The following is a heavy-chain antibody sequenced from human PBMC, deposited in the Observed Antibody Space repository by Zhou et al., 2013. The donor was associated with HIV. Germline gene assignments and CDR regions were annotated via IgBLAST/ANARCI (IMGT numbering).Heavy chain of an antibody. V-gene: IGHV1-69*05. D-gene: IGHD6-19*01. J-gene: IGHJ4*02. CDR2: IIPIFGTS. Sequence: QVQLVQSGAEVKKPGSSVRVSCKASGGTFSTYAISWVRQAPGQGLEWMGGIIPIFGTSNYAHKFQDRVTITRDMSTSTAYMELSSLTSEDTAVYYCAADPRGWFRPYYWGQGALVTVSS. CDR1: GGTFSTYA. CDR3: AADPRGWFRPYY.